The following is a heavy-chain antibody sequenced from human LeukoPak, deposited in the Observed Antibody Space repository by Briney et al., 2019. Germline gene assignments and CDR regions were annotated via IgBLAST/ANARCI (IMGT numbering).Heavy chain of an antibody. V-gene: IGHV3-30*03. CDR1: GFTFSSYG. J-gene: IGHJ4*02. CDR3: ARGRPRAEGEFDY. CDR2: ISYDGSNK. D-gene: IGHD6-6*01. Sequence: GGSLRLSCAASGFTFSSYGMHWVRQAPGKGLEWVAVISYDGSNKYYADSVKGRFTISRDNSKNTLYLQMNSLRAEDTAVYYCARGRPRAEGEFDYWGQGTLVTVSS.